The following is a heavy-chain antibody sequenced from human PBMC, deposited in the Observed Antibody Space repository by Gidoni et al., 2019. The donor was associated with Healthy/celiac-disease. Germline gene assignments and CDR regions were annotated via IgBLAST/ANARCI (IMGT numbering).Heavy chain of an antibody. Sequence: EVQLVESGGGLVKPGGSLRLSCAASGVTFSSYSMNWVRQAPGKGLEWVSSISSSSSYIYYAASVQGRFTISRDNAKNSLYLQMNSLRAEDTAVYYCARDSDTAMVPFDYWGQGTLVTVSS. J-gene: IGHJ4*02. V-gene: IGHV3-21*01. CDR2: ISSSSSYI. CDR1: GVTFSSYS. CDR3: ARDSDTAMVPFDY. D-gene: IGHD5-18*01.